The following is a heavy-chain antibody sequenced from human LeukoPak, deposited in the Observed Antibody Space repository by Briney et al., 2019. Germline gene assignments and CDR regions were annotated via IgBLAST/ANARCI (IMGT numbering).Heavy chain of an antibody. CDR3: ARDYDFWSGYPSYFDY. CDR1: GFTFSDYA. J-gene: IGHJ4*02. V-gene: IGHV3-23*01. Sequence: GGSLRLSCAASGFTFSDYAMNWVRQAPGMGLEWVSTISGSGGNTYYAGSVKGRFTISRDNSKNTLYLQMNSLRAEDTAVYYCARDYDFWSGYPSYFDYWGQGTLVTVSS. D-gene: IGHD3-3*01. CDR2: ISGSGGNT.